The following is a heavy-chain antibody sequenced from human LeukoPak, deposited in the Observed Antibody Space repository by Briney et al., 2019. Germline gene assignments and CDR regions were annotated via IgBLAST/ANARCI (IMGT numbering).Heavy chain of an antibody. D-gene: IGHD3-3*01. CDR3: ARHERKGYDFWSGYYMGGWFDP. CDR1: GGSISSYY. V-gene: IGHV4-59*08. Sequence: SETLSLTCTVSGGSISSYYWSWIRQPPGKGLEWIGSIYYSGSTNYNPSLKSRVTISVDTSKNQFSLKLSSVTAADTAVYYCARHERKGYDFWSGYYMGGWFDPWGQGTLVTVSS. J-gene: IGHJ5*02. CDR2: IYYSGST.